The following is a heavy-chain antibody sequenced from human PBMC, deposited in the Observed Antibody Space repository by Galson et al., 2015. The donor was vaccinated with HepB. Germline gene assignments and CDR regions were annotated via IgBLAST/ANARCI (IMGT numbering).Heavy chain of an antibody. CDR3: AREGSRIVFHAFDT. CDR2: IRYDGSNK. V-gene: IGHV3-33*01. CDR1: GLRFSGSG. D-gene: IGHD2-15*01. Sequence: SLRLSCAASGLRFSGSGMHWVRQAPGKGLEWVAVIRYDGSNKVYADSVKGRFTISRDNSKNTLYLEMNSLRAEDTAVYYCAREGSRIVFHAFDTWGQGTVVTVSS. J-gene: IGHJ3*02.